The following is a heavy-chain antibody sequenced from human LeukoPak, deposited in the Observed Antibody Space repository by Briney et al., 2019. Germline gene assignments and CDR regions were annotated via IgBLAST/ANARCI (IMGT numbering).Heavy chain of an antibody. J-gene: IGHJ5*02. D-gene: IGHD2-2*01. V-gene: IGHV1-69*05. CDR2: IVPIFGKT. CDR1: GGSFSSNI. Sequence: ASVKVSCKASGGSFSSNIIGWVRQAPGQGLEWMGGIVPIFGKTKYAQKFQGRVTITTDESSSTAYMELSSLRSDYTAIYYCARGWGIPAPISWFDPWGQGTLVTVSS. CDR3: ARGWGIPAPISWFDP.